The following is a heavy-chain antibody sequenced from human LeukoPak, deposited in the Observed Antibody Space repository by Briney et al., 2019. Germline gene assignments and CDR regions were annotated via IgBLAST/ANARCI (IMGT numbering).Heavy chain of an antibody. D-gene: IGHD3-16*02. CDR1: GGSISSSSYY. CDR3: ARLTFGGVIVRTKYYFDY. V-gene: IGHV4-39*01. Sequence: SETLSLTCTVSGGSISSSSYYWGWIRQPPGKGLEWIGSIYYSRSTYYNPSLKSRVTISVDTSKNQFSLKLSSVTAADTAVYYCARLTFGGVIVRTKYYFDYWGQGTLVTVSS. J-gene: IGHJ4*02. CDR2: IYYSRST.